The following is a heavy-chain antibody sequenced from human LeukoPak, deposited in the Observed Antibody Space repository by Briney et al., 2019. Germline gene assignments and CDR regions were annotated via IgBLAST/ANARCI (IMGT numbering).Heavy chain of an antibody. Sequence: GESLKISCEGSGYSFSTYWIGWVRQMPGKGLEWMGIIYPGDSETRYSPSFSPSFQGQVTISADKSISTAYLQWSSLKASDTAMYYCARTMCSRTSCPLGSWGQGTLVTVSS. V-gene: IGHV5-51*01. D-gene: IGHD2-2*01. J-gene: IGHJ4*02. CDR3: ARTMCSRTSCPLGS. CDR2: IYPGDSET. CDR1: GYSFSTYW.